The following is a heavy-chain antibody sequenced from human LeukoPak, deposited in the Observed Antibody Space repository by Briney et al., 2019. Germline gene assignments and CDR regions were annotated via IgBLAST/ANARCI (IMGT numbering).Heavy chain of an antibody. V-gene: IGHV3-11*04. Sequence: GGSLRLSCAASGFTFSDYYMSWIRQAPGKGLEWVSYISSSGSTIYYADSVKGRFTISRDNAKNTLYLQMNSLRAEDTAIYYCVRDPQRHYLGVAVAGRRRWFDPWGQGTLVTVSS. CDR2: ISSSGSTI. CDR1: GFTFSDYY. D-gene: IGHD6-13*01. CDR3: VRDPQRHYLGVAVAGRRRWFDP. J-gene: IGHJ5*02.